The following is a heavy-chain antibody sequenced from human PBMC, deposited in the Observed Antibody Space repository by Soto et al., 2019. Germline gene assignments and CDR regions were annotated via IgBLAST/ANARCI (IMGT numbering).Heavy chain of an antibody. D-gene: IGHD3-22*01. V-gene: IGHV4-59*01. Sequence: QVQLQESGPGLVKPSETLSLTCAVSGDSISTYYCMWIRQPPGKGLESIGYLYYGRSANYNPSLKIRVTLSVDTSTNQCSLTLSSMTAADTAVYYCGLRSMAVVPEYWGQGTLVTVSS. J-gene: IGHJ4*02. CDR2: LYYGRSA. CDR3: GLRSMAVVPEY. CDR1: GDSISTYY.